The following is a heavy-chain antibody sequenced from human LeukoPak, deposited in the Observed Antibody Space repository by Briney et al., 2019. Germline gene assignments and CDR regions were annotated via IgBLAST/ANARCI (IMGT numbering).Heavy chain of an antibody. CDR2: ISGSGGST. J-gene: IGHJ4*02. CDR3: ARALWFGEFLFDY. D-gene: IGHD3-10*01. V-gene: IGHV3-23*01. Sequence: PGRSLTLSCAASGFTFSSYAMSWVRQAPGKGLEWVSGISGSGGSTYYADFVKGRFTISRDNSKNTLYLQMNSLRAEDTAVYYCARALWFGEFLFDYWGQGTLVTVSS. CDR1: GFTFSSYA.